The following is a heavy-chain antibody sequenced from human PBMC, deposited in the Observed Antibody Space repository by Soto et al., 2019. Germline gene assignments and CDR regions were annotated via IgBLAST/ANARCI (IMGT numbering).Heavy chain of an antibody. CDR3: ARSNVLRFLEWPPDYYGMDV. J-gene: IGHJ6*02. Sequence: SETLSLTCAVSGYSISSGYYWGWIRQPPGKGLEWIGSIYHSGSTYYNPSLKSRVTISVDTSKNQFSLKLSSVTAADTAVYYCARSNVLRFLEWPPDYYGMDVWGQGTTVTVSS. CDR1: GYSISSGYY. D-gene: IGHD3-3*01. V-gene: IGHV4-38-2*01. CDR2: IYHSGST.